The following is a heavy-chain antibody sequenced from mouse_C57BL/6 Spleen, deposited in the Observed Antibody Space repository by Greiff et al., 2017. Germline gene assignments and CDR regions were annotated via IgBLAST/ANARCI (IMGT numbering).Heavy chain of an antibody. CDR2: IYPRSGNT. CDR1: GYTFTSYG. Sequence: LQESGAELARPGASVKLSCKASGYTFTSYGISWVKQRTGQGLEWIGEIYPRSGNTYYNEKFKGKATLTADKSSSTAYMELRSLNSEDSAVYFCASHTAQGYAMDDWGQGTSVTVSS. J-gene: IGHJ4*01. V-gene: IGHV1-81*01. D-gene: IGHD3-2*02. CDR3: ASHTAQGYAMDD.